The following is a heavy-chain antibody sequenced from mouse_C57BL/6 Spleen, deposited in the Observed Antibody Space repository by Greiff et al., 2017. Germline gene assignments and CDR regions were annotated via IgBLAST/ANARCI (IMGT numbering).Heavy chain of an antibody. CDR1: GYSFTGYY. Sequence: VQLQQSGPELVKPGASVKISCKASGYSFTGYYMNWVKQSPAKSLEWIGEINPSTGGTTYNQKFKAKATLTVDKSSSTAYMQLKSLTSEDSAVYYCAKPHYSNYGYFDVWGTGTTVTVSS. V-gene: IGHV1-42*01. J-gene: IGHJ1*03. D-gene: IGHD2-5*01. CDR3: AKPHYSNYGYFDV. CDR2: INPSTGGT.